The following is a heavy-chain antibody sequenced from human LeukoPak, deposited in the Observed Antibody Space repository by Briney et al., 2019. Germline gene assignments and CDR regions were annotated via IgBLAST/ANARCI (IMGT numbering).Heavy chain of an antibody. CDR2: IYYSGST. CDR3: ARLRSGYDLFDY. J-gene: IGHJ4*02. CDR1: GGSISSSSYY. V-gene: IGHV4-39*01. Sequence: SETLSLTCTVSGGSISSSSYYWGWIRQPPGKGLEWIGSIYYSGSTYYNPSLKSRVTISVDTSKNQFSPKLSSVTAADTAVYYCARLRSGYDLFDYWGQGTLVTVSS. D-gene: IGHD5-12*01.